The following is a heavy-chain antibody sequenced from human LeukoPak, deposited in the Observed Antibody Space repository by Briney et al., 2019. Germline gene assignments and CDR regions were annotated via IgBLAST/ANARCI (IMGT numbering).Heavy chain of an antibody. CDR2: ISSSSYI. J-gene: IGHJ4*02. V-gene: IGHV3-21*01. Sequence: TGGSLRLSCAASGFTFSSYSMNWVRQAPGKGLEWVSSISSSSYIYYADSVEGRFTISRDNAKSSLYLQMNSLRAEDTAVYYCARAYSSSSGGLCGYWGQGTMVTVSS. CDR3: ARAYSSSSGGLCGY. CDR1: GFTFSSYS. D-gene: IGHD6-6*01.